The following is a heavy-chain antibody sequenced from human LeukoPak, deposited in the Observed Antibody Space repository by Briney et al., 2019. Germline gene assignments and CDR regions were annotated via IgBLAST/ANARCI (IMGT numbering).Heavy chain of an antibody. J-gene: IGHJ5*02. CDR1: GYTFTSYG. V-gene: IGHV1-18*01. CDR2: ISAYNGNT. Sequence: ASVKVSCKASGYTFTSYGISWVRQAPGQGLEWMGWISAYNGNTNYAQKLQGRVTMTTDTSTSTAYMELRSLRSDDTAVYYCARDPYMTTVTTTYNWFDPWGQGTLVTVSS. D-gene: IGHD4-11*01. CDR3: ARDPYMTTVTTTYNWFDP.